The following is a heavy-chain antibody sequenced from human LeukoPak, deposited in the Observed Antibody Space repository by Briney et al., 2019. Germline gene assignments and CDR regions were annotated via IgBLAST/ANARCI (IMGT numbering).Heavy chain of an antibody. CDR3: ARSGIADHMGY. J-gene: IGHJ4*02. V-gene: IGHV3-30*19. D-gene: IGHD6-13*01. CDR2: ISYDGSNK. Sequence: GGSLRLSCAASGFTFSSYGMHWVRQAPGKGLEWVAVISYDGSNKYYADSVKGRFTISRDNSKNTLYLQMNSLRAEDTAVYYCARSGIADHMGYWGQGTLVTVSS. CDR1: GFTFSSYG.